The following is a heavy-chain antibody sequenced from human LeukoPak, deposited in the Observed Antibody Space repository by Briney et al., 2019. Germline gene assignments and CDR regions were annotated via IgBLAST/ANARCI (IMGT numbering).Heavy chain of an antibody. CDR2: INTDGFST. V-gene: IGHV3-74*01. CDR3: ARDQLYCTGGYCYFEY. D-gene: IGHD2-8*02. Sequence: GGSLRLSCAASGFISSSYWMHWVRQPPGKGLVYIACINTDGFSTSYADSVKGRFTISRDNAKNTLYLQMNSLRAEDTAVYFCARDQLYCTGGYCYFEYWGQGTLVTVSS. CDR1: GFISSSYW. J-gene: IGHJ4*02.